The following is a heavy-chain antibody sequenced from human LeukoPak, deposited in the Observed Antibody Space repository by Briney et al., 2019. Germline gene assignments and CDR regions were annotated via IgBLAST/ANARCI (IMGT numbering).Heavy chain of an antibody. CDR3: ASEGASSSWTNYYYYMDV. Sequence: ASVKVSCKASGYTFTSYDINWVRQATGQGLEWMGWINPNSGGTNYAQKFQGRVTMTRDTSISTAYMELSRLRSDDTAVYYCASEGASSSWTNYYYYMDVWGKGTTVTVSS. D-gene: IGHD6-13*01. V-gene: IGHV1-2*02. CDR2: INPNSGGT. J-gene: IGHJ6*03. CDR1: GYTFTSYD.